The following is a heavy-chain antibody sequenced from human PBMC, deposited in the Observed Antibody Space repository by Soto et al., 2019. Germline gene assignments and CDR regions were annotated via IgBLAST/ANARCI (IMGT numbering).Heavy chain of an antibody. Sequence: GGSLRLSCTGSGFTFGDYGMSWFRQAPGKGLEWVGFIRSKVFGETTEYAASVKGRFTISRDDSKGVAYLHIYSLKTEDTAMFYCTRGGAHYYGSPYYFDYWGQGTLVTVSS. CDR2: IRSKVFGETT. CDR1: GFTFGDYG. J-gene: IGHJ4*02. CDR3: TRGGAHYYGSPYYFDY. V-gene: IGHV3-49*03. D-gene: IGHD3-10*01.